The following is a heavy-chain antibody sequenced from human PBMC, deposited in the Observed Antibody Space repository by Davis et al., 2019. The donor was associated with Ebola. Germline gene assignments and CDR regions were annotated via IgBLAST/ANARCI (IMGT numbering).Heavy chain of an antibody. CDR2: INPSGGST. D-gene: IGHD6-19*01. CDR1: GYTFTSYY. Sequence: ASVKVSCKASGYTFTSYYMHWVRQAPGQGLEWMGVINPSGGSTTYEQKFQGRVTMTRDTSTSTVYMVLRSLRSEDTAVYYCAKDGERSSGWLIVYFDYWGQGTLVTVSS. CDR3: AKDGERSSGWLIVYFDY. J-gene: IGHJ4*02. V-gene: IGHV1-46*01.